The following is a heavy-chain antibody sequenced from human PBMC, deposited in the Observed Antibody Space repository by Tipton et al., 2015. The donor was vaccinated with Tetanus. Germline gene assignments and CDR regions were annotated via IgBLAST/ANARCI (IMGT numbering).Heavy chain of an antibody. Sequence: GSLRLSCAASEFIFSTYTMNWVRQAPGKGLGWVSSISLSSSYIHYADSVKGRFTISRDNAKNSLFLQMDGLRAEDTAVYFCARANLNDFGDYSGLAHWGQGTLVTVSS. CDR2: ISLSSSYI. CDR1: EFIFSTYT. D-gene: IGHD4-17*01. V-gene: IGHV3-21*01. CDR3: ARANLNDFGDYSGLAH. J-gene: IGHJ4*02.